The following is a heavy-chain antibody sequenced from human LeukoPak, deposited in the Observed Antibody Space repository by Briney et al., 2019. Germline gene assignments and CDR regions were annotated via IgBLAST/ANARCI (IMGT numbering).Heavy chain of an antibody. D-gene: IGHD1-26*01. J-gene: IGHJ4*02. CDR1: GFSFSSYG. V-gene: IGHV3-23*01. CDR3: AKIPWDSGSYYLLYYFDY. CDR2: ITGSGGTT. Sequence: PGGTLRLSCAASGFSFSSYGMSWVRQAPGKGLEWISAITGSGGTTYYADSVEGRFTISRDNSKNTLHLQMNSLRAEDTAVYYCAKIPWDSGSYYLLYYFDYWGQGTLVTVSS.